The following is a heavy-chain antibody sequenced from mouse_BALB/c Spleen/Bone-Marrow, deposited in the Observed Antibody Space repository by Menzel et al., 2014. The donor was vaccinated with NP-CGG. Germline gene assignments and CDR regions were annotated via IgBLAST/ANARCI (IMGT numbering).Heavy chain of an antibody. CDR2: INTSTGYT. CDR3: ARSSGFDGFAY. CDR1: GYTFTSYW. D-gene: IGHD2-2*01. V-gene: IGHV1-7*01. Sequence: QVQLQQSGAELAKPGASVKMSCKASGYTFTSYWMHWVKQRPGQGMEWIGYINTSTGYTEYNKKLKDKATLTADKSSSTAYVQLSSLTSEDSAVYYCARSSGFDGFAYWGQGTLVTVSA. J-gene: IGHJ3*01.